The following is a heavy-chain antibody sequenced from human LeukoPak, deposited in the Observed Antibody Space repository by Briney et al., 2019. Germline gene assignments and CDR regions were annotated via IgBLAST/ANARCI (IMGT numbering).Heavy chain of an antibody. Sequence: GGSLRLSCAASGFTFSSYARMWVRQAPGKGLDWVSTISVSGGSPNYADSVKGRFTISRDNSKNTLFLQMNSLRAEDTALYYCAKGLREYDFWSGYATWGQGTLVTVSS. CDR1: GFTFSSYA. CDR3: AKGLREYDFWSGYAT. V-gene: IGHV3-23*01. J-gene: IGHJ5*02. D-gene: IGHD3-3*01. CDR2: ISVSGGSP.